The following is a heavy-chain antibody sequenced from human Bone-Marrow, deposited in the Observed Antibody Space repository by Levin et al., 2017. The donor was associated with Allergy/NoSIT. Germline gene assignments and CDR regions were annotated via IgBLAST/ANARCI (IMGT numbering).Heavy chain of an antibody. Sequence: SLKISCAASGFTFDDYAMHWVRQAPGKGLEWVSGISWNSGSIGYADSVKGRFTISRDNAKNSLYLQMNSLRAEDTALYYCAKDMASGLVVVIADYWGQGTLVTVSS. V-gene: IGHV3-9*01. CDR3: AKDMASGLVVVIADY. CDR1: GFTFDDYA. D-gene: IGHD2-21*01. J-gene: IGHJ4*02. CDR2: ISWNSGSI.